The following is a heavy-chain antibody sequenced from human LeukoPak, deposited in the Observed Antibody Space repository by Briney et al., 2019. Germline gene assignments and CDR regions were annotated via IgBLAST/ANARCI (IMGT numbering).Heavy chain of an antibody. CDR1: GFTFSNYW. CDR2: SNSEGSTT. J-gene: IGHJ6*02. V-gene: IGHV3-74*01. CDR3: TREKGYYGMDV. Sequence: PGGSLRLSCAASGFTFSNYWMHWVRHAPGKGLVWVSRSNSEGSTTSYADSVKGRFTISRDNAKNTLYLQMNSLRAEDTTVYYCTREKGYYGMDVWGQGTTVTVSS.